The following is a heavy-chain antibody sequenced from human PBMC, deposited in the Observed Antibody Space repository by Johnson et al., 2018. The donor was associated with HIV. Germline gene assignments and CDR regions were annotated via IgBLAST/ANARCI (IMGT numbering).Heavy chain of an antibody. Sequence: VQLVESGGGLVQPGGSLRLSCAASGFNFSRYWMSWVRQAPGKGLEWVANIKQDGSEKSYVDSVKGRFTISRDNAKNSVYLQMNSQRAEDTAVYYCAREGDDLDAFDIWGQGTMVTVSS. V-gene: IGHV3-7*01. CDR2: IKQDGSEK. CDR3: AREGDDLDAFDI. J-gene: IGHJ3*02. CDR1: GFNFSRYW.